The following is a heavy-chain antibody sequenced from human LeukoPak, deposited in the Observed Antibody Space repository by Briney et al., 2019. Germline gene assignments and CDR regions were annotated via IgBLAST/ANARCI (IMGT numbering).Heavy chain of an antibody. CDR1: GYTFTGYY. D-gene: IGHD5-18*01. Sequence: GASVKVSCKASGYTFTGYYMHWVRQAPGQGLEWMGWINPNSGGTNYAQDFHGRVTMTRDTSTSTVYMELTSLRSEDTAVYYCARGSHYSRFDYWGQGTLVTVSS. V-gene: IGHV1-2*02. CDR3: ARGSHYSRFDY. J-gene: IGHJ4*02. CDR2: INPNSGGT.